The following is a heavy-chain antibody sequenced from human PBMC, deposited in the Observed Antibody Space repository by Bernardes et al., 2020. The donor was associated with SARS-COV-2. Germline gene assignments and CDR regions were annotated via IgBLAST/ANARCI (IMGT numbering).Heavy chain of an antibody. V-gene: IGHV1-69*06. CDR3: AGFLGDYDFRRGYYESRRGFDY. D-gene: IGHD3-3*01. Sequence: SSVKVSFKTSGGIFNTYVFSWIRQAPGQGLEWMGGSITLFGASNYAQNLQDRLTINADKSTTTLYMELKSLRSDDTAVYYCAGFLGDYDFRRGYYESRRGFDYWGQGTLVTVTS. CDR2: SITLFGAS. CDR1: GGIFNTYV. J-gene: IGHJ4*02.